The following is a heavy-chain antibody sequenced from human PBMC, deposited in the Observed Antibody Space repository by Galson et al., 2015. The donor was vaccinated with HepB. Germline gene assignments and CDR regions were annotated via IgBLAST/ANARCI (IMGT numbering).Heavy chain of an antibody. V-gene: IGHV3-30*04. CDR3: ACQTVTTDAFDI. CDR2: ISYDGSNK. J-gene: IGHJ3*02. Sequence: SLRLSCAASGFTFSSYAMHWVRQAPGKGLEWVAVISYDGSNKYYADSVKGRFTISRDNSKNTLHLQMNSLRAEDTAVYYCACQTVTTDAFDIWGQGTMVTVSS. CDR1: GFTFSSYA. D-gene: IGHD4-17*01.